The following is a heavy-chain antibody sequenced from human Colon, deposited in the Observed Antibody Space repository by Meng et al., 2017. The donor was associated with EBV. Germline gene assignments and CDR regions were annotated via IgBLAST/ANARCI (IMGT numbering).Heavy chain of an antibody. Sequence: HVRMRPWGHWLWHPPAPVSLSAAVNGGPTSTFCWRWIGQPAGKAPVWMGEMNQSGSTNYNPPLKIRVTISVYASKNQFSLKLSSVTAADSAVYHCARAWGYCSSGSCRTGWGQGTLVTVSS. CDR2: MNQSGST. D-gene: IGHD2-15*01. J-gene: IGHJ4*02. V-gene: IGHV4-34*01. CDR1: GGPTSTFC. CDR3: ARAWGYCSSGSCRTG.